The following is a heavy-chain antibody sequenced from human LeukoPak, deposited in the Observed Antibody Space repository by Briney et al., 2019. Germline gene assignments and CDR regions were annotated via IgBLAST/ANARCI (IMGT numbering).Heavy chain of an antibody. V-gene: IGHV4-59*01. CDR3: ARGIAGMDV. CDR2: IYYSGSP. CDR1: GGSISSYY. D-gene: IGHD6-13*01. Sequence: SETLSLTCTVSGGSISSYYWSWIRQPPGKGLEWIGYIYYSGSPNYNPSLKSRVTISVDTSKNQFSLKLSSVTAADTAVYYCARGIAGMDVWGQGTTVTVSS. J-gene: IGHJ6*02.